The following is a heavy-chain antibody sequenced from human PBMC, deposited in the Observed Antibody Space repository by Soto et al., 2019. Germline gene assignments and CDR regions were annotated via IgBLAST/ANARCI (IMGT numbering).Heavy chain of an antibody. V-gene: IGHV3-74*01. D-gene: IGHD2-21*01. Sequence: GGSLRLSCAASGFTFSSYWMHWVRQAPGKGLVWVSRINSDGSSTSYADSVKGRFTISRDNAKNTLYLQMNSLRAEDTAVYYCARVAVGVVKEVSWFDPWGQGTLVTVSS. J-gene: IGHJ5*02. CDR3: ARVAVGVVKEVSWFDP. CDR2: INSDGSST. CDR1: GFTFSSYW.